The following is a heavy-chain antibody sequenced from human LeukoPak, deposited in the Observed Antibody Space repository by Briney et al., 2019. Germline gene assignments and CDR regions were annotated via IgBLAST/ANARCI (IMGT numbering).Heavy chain of an antibody. V-gene: IGHV3-23*01. D-gene: IGHD2-2*01. Sequence: GGSLRLSCAASGFTFSSYAMSWVRQAPGKGLEWVSAICGSGGNTYYADSVKGRFTISRDNSKNTLYLQMNSLRSDDTAIYYGAKDSYYFSSTSCYVDYYYGMDGGGQGTTVTAS. CDR1: GFTFSSYA. J-gene: IGHJ6*02. CDR3: AKDSYYFSSTSCYVDYYYGMDG. CDR2: ICGSGGNT.